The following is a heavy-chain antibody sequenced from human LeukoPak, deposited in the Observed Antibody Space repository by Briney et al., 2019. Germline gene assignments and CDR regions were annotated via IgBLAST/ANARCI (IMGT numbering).Heavy chain of an antibody. V-gene: IGHV1-18*01. CDR3: ARGLGGSGSYFLPFDY. J-gene: IGHJ4*02. CDR1: GYTFTSYS. CDR2: ISAYNGNT. Sequence: AAVKVSCKASGYTFTSYSINWVRQAPGQGLEWMGWISAYNGNTKYAQKVQGRVTMTTDTSTSTAYMELRSLRSDDTAVYYCARGLGGSGSYFLPFDYWGQGTLVTVSS. D-gene: IGHD1-26*01.